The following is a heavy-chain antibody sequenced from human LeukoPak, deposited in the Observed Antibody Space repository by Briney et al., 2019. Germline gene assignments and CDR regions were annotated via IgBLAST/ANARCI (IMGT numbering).Heavy chain of an antibody. J-gene: IGHJ3*02. CDR2: FDPEDGET. V-gene: IGHV1-24*01. D-gene: IGHD3-22*01. Sequence: ASLKVSCKVSGYTLTELSMHWVRQAPGKGLEWMGGFDPEDGETIYAKQFQGRVTMTEDTSTDTAYMELSSLRSEDTAVYYCATSVVVIVDAFDIWGQGTMVTVSS. CDR3: ATSVVVIVDAFDI. CDR1: GYTLTELS.